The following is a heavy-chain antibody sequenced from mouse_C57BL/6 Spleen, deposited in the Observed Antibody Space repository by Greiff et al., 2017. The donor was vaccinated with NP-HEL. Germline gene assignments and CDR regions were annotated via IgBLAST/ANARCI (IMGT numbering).Heavy chain of an antibody. CDR1: GYTFTDYY. CDR2: INPNNGGT. J-gene: IGHJ3*01. CDR3: AIESKAWFAY. Sequence: VQLQQSGPELVKPGASVKISCKASGYTFTDYYMNWVKQSHGKSLEWIGDINPNNGGTSYNQKFKGKATLTVDKSSSTAYMELRSLTSEDSAVYYCAIESKAWFAYWGQGTLVTVSA. D-gene: IGHD2-5*01. V-gene: IGHV1-26*01.